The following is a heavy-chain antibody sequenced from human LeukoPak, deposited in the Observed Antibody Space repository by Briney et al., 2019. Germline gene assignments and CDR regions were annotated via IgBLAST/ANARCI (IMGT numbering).Heavy chain of an antibody. CDR1: GFTFSSYW. V-gene: IGHV3-74*01. CDR3: ARELPFDY. Sequence: GGSLRLSCAASGFTFSSYWMHWVRQTPGKGLVWVSRIKSDGSRTDYADSVKGRFTISRDNAKNTLYLQMNSLRVEDTAVYYCARELPFDYWGQGTLVTVSS. CDR2: IKSDGSRT. J-gene: IGHJ4*02. D-gene: IGHD2-15*01.